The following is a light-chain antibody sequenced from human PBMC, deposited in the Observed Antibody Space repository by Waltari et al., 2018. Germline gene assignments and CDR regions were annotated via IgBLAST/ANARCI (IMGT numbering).Light chain of an antibody. V-gene: IGKV3-11*01. CDR2: DAS. CDR3: QQRSTPYT. J-gene: IGKJ2*01. CDR1: QSVSSY. Sequence: EIVLTQSPATLSLSPGDRATLSCRASQSVSSYLAWYQQKPGQAPRLLIYDASNTATGIPARFSGSGSGTDFTLTISSLEPEDFAVYYCQQRSTPYTFGQGTKLEIK.